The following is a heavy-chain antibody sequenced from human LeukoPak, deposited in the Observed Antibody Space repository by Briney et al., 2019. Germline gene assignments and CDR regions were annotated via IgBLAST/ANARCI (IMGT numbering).Heavy chain of an antibody. J-gene: IGHJ4*02. D-gene: IGHD3-10*01. CDR1: XFTFSTYG. CDR2: ILYVGSNK. Sequence: GGSVRLXCAXSXFTFSTYGIHWVRQAPGQGLEWVAFILYVGSNKYYTDSVKGRFTISRENSKNTLYLKLNSLRAEDRALYYRAKAMVRGVRPALFDYWGEGTLVTVSS. CDR3: AKAMVRGVRPALFDY. V-gene: IGHV3-30*02.